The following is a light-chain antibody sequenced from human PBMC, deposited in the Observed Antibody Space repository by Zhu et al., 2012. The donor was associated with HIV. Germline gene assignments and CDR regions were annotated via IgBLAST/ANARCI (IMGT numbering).Light chain of an antibody. CDR2: VAS. J-gene: IGKJ2*01. Sequence: DIQMTQSPSTLSASVGDRVTITCRASQSVYKWLAWYQQKPEKAPKLLIYVASSLETGVPSRFSGSGSETEFTLTISSLQPDDFASYSCQQYYTPSYTFGQGTKLQIK. CDR3: QQYYTPSYT. V-gene: IGKV1-5*03. CDR1: QSVYKW.